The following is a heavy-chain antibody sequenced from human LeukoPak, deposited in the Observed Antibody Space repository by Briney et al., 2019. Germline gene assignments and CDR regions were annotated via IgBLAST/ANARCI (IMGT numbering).Heavy chain of an antibody. CDR2: IWYDGSNE. CDR1: GFTFSSYG. J-gene: IGHJ4*02. Sequence: GRSLRLSCAACGFTFSSYGMHWVRQAPGKGLEWVAVIWYDGSNEYYADSVKGRFTISRDNSKNTLYLQMNSLRAEDTAVYYCAKEGGIAARPDDYWGQGTLVTVS. CDR3: AKEGGIAARPDDY. D-gene: IGHD6-6*01. V-gene: IGHV3-33*06.